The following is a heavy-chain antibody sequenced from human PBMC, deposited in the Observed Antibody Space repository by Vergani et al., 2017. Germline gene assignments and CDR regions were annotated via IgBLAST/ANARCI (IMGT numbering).Heavy chain of an antibody. V-gene: IGHV3-7*01. D-gene: IGHD4-23*01. J-gene: IGHJ6*02. Sequence: EVQLVESGGGLVQPGGSLRLSCAASGFTFSSYWMSWVRQAPGKGLEWVANIKQDGSEKYYVDSVKGRFTISRDNAKNSLYLQMNSLRAEDTAVYYCARDLTVVTPSSYYYYGMDVWGQGTTVTVSS. CDR2: IKQDGSEK. CDR3: ARDLTVVTPSSYYYYGMDV. CDR1: GFTFSSYW.